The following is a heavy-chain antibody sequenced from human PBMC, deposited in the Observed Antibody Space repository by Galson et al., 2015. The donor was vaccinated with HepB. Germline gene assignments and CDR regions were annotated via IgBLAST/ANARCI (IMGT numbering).Heavy chain of an antibody. D-gene: IGHD2-21*01. V-gene: IGHV3-11*01. CDR3: QIGHYFDP. J-gene: IGHJ4*02. Sequence: SLRLSCAAAGFDFNDRYMSWIRQAPGKGLEWISYISSNGKGIYYADSVKGRFTISRDNAKNLLYLQMNSVRAEDTAVYYCQIGHYFDPWGQGTLVTVSS. CDR1: GFDFNDRY. CDR2: ISSNGKGI.